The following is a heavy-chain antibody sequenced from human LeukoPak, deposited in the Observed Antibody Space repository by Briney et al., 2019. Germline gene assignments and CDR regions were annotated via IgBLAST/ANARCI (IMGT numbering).Heavy chain of an antibody. CDR1: GFTFSRYW. V-gene: IGHV3-7*01. Sequence: GSLRLSCAASGFTFSRYWMSWVRQAPGEGLEWVANIKQDGTEKYYVDSVKGRFTVSRDNAKNSLYLQMNSLKTEDTAVYYCASGNDYWGQGTLVTVSS. J-gene: IGHJ4*02. CDR2: IKQDGTEK. CDR3: ASGNDY.